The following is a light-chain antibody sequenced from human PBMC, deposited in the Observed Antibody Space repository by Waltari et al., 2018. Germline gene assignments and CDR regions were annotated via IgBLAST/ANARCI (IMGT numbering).Light chain of an antibody. J-gene: IGLJ1*01. CDR2: NVN. CDR1: NTDVGGHPY. CDR3: SSYSATDTLFV. V-gene: IGLV2-14*01. Sequence: QSALTQPASVSGSPGQSISISCSGGNTDVGGHPYVSWYLQSEGEAPKLIIYNVNSRPSGVSKRFSGSRSGNTASLTISDLQTEDEADYYCSSYSATDTLFVFGPGTRVTV.